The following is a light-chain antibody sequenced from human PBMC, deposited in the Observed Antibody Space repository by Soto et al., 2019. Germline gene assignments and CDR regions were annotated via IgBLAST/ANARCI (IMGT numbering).Light chain of an antibody. CDR2: SAS. CDR3: QQYENSPR. Sequence: ESVLTQSPTTLSLSVGERATLSCSASQIVSSNALAWFQQRPGQAPRVLIYSASNRATGIPDRFSGSGSGTDFTLNISRLEPEDFSVYYCQQYENSPRFGQGTKVEIK. J-gene: IGKJ1*01. CDR1: QIVSSNA. V-gene: IGKV3-20*01.